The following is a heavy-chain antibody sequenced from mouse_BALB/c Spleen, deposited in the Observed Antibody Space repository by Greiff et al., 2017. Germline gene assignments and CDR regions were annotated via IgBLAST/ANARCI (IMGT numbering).Heavy chain of an antibody. D-gene: IGHD1-1*01. CDR1: GYSITSDYA. CDR2: ISYSGST. V-gene: IGHV3-2*02. Sequence: EVQLQQSGPGLVKPSQSLSLTCTVTGYSITSDYAWNWIRQFPGNKLEWMGYISYSGSTSYNPSLKSRISITRDTSKNQFFLQLNSVTTEDTATYYCARGNYYGSSYDYFDYWGQGTTLTVSA. CDR3: ARGNYYGSSYDYFDY. J-gene: IGHJ2*01.